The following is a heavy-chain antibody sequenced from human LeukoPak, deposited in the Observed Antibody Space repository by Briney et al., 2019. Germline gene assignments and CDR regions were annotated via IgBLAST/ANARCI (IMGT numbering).Heavy chain of an antibody. CDR3: ARGRKGDY. J-gene: IGHJ4*02. CDR1: GGSFSGYY. V-gene: IGHV4-34*01. CDR2: INHSGST. Sequence: SETLSLTCAVYGGSFSGYYWSWIRQPPGKGLEWIGEINHSGSTNYNPSLKSRVTISVDTSKNQFSLKLSSVTAADTAVYYCARGRKGDYWGQGTLVTVSS.